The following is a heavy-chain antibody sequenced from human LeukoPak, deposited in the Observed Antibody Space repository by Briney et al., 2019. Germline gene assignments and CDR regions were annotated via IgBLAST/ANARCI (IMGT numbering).Heavy chain of an antibody. D-gene: IGHD3-10*01. CDR3: ARGRARYYYGSGLYYYYYYMDV. V-gene: IGHV3-7*01. J-gene: IGHJ6*03. CDR1: GFTFSSYW. Sequence: GGSLRLSCAASGFTFSSYWMSWVRQAPGKGLEWVANIKQDGSEKYYVDSVKGRFTISRDNAKNSLYLQMNSLRAEDTAVYYCARGRARYYYGSGLYYYYYYMDVWGKGTTVTISS. CDR2: IKQDGSEK.